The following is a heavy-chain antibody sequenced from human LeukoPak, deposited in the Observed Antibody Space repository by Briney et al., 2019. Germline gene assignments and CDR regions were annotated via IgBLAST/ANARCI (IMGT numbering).Heavy chain of an antibody. D-gene: IGHD3-9*01. CDR1: GFTFSTYG. CDR2: INWNGGST. J-gene: IGHJ4*02. CDR3: ARVPITGYDILTGFDY. Sequence: GGSLRLSCVASGFTFSTYGMSWVRQAPGKGLEWVSGINWNGGSTGYADSVKGRFTISRDNAKNSLYLQMNSLRAEDTALYYCARVPITGYDILTGFDYWGQGTLVTVSS. V-gene: IGHV3-20*04.